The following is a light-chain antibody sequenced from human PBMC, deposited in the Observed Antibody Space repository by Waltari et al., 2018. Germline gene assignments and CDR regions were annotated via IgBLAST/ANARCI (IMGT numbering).Light chain of an antibody. V-gene: IGKV4-1*01. CDR1: QSVLYRSDNKNY. Sequence: DIVMTQSPDSLAVSLGERATIDCKSSQSVLYRSDNKNYLAWYQHKPGQPPKLLFYCASTRESGVPDRFSASGSGTDFTLTINNLQAEDVAVYYCQQYYRSRTFGQGTKVEIK. J-gene: IGKJ1*01. CDR3: QQYYRSRT. CDR2: CAS.